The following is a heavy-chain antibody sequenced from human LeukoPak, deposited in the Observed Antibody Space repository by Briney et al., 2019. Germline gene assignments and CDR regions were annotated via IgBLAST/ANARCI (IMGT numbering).Heavy chain of an antibody. Sequence: SETLSPTCTVSGGSISSYYWSWIRQPPGKGLEWIGYIYYSGSTNYNPSLKSRVTISVDTSKNQFSLKLSSVTAADTAVYYCARPLTVAASGGAFDIWGQGTMVTVSS. CDR2: IYYSGST. V-gene: IGHV4-59*08. CDR1: GGSISSYY. J-gene: IGHJ3*02. D-gene: IGHD4-23*01. CDR3: ARPLTVAASGGAFDI.